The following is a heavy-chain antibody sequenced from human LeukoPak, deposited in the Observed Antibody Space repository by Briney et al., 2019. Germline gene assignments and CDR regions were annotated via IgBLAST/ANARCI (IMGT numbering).Heavy chain of an antibody. V-gene: IGHV4-39*01. Sequence: PSETLSLTCTVSGDSITNPSYYWGWIRQPPRTGLEYIGAIYYSGSTHYNPSLNRRVTMSVDASKNRFSLKVTSVTAADTAVYYCVRTTVSKEGWFDPWGQGTLVTVSS. CDR2: IYYSGST. J-gene: IGHJ5*02. CDR1: GDSITNPSYY. D-gene: IGHD4-4*01. CDR3: VRTTVSKEGWFDP.